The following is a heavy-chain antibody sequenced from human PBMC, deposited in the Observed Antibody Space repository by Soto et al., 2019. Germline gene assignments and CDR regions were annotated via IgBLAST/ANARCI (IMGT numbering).Heavy chain of an antibody. J-gene: IGHJ4*02. D-gene: IGHD3-10*01. CDR3: AKDIWFGELFTFDS. CDR1: GFTFSSYG. Sequence: QVQLVESGGGVVQPGRSLRLSCAASGFTFSSYGMHWVRQAPGKGLEWVAVISYDGSNKYYADSVKGRFTISRDNSKNTLYLQMNSLRAENTAVYYCAKDIWFGELFTFDSGGQGTLVTVSS. CDR2: ISYDGSNK. V-gene: IGHV3-30*18.